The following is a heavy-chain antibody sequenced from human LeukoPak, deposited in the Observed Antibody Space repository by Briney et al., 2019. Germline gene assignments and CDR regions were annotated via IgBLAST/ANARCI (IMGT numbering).Heavy chain of an antibody. CDR3: ATMGADFFHY. J-gene: IGHJ4*01. CDR1: AFTFRSHS. D-gene: IGHD1-26*01. CDR2: ISDSSSTI. V-gene: IGHV3-48*04. Sequence: GGSLRLSCAVSAFTFRSHSMNWVRQAPGKGLEWLSYISDSSSTINYADSVKGRFTISRDNTKNSLFLQMNRLRAEDTAVYYCATMGADFFHYWGHGTLVTVSS.